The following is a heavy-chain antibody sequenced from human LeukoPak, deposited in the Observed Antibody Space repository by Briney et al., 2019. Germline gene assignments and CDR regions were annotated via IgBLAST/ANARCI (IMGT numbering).Heavy chain of an antibody. D-gene: IGHD2-15*01. V-gene: IGHV5-51*01. Sequence: GESLQISCKGSGYTFNTHWIGWVRQLPGKGLEWMGIIYPGDSNTRYSPSFQGRVTISVDKSITTAYLQWTTLKASDTAMYYCARTYCSGGGCLGSFDYWGHGTLVTVSS. CDR1: GYTFNTHW. CDR2: IYPGDSNT. CDR3: ARTYCSGGGCLGSFDY. J-gene: IGHJ4*01.